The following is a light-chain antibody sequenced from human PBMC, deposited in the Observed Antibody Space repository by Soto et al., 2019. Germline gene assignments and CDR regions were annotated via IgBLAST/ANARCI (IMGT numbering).Light chain of an antibody. V-gene: IGKV3D-20*02. CDR3: QQRSDWPLT. CDR2: GES. Sequence: EIVLTQSPGTLSLSAGESATLSCRASQSVSSSYLAWYQQKPGQAPRLLIYGESSRATGIPDRFSGSGSETDLNLTISRLEPEDFAVYYCQQRSDWPLTCGQGTRLEIK. CDR1: QSVSSSY. J-gene: IGKJ5*01.